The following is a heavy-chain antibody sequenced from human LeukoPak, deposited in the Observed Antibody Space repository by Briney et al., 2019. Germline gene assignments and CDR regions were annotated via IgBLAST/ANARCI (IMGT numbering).Heavy chain of an antibody. CDR3: AREDLAAEDYYYYYGMDV. CDR2: IIPILAIA. Sequence: GASVKVSCKASGGTFSSYAISWVRQAPGQGLEWMGRIIPILAIANYAQNFQGRVTMTADKSTNTAYMELSSLRSEDTAVYYCAREDLAAEDYYYYYGMDVWGQGTTVTVSS. CDR1: GGTFSSYA. J-gene: IGHJ6*02. D-gene: IGHD6-13*01. V-gene: IGHV1-69*04.